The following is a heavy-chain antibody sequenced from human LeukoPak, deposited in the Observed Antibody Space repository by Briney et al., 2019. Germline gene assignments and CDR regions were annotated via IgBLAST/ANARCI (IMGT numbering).Heavy chain of an antibody. Sequence: SETLSLTCTVSGGSITSYYWSWIRQPPGKGLEWIGYIYYSGSTNYNPSLKSRVTISVDTSKNQFSLKLSSVTAADTAVYYCARFDYRINWFDPWGQGTLVTVSS. CDR2: IYYSGST. D-gene: IGHD4-11*01. J-gene: IGHJ5*02. V-gene: IGHV4-59*01. CDR3: ARFDYRINWFDP. CDR1: GGSITSYY.